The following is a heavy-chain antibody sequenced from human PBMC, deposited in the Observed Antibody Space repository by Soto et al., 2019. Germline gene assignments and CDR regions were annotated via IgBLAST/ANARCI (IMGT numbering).Heavy chain of an antibody. Sequence: QLQLQESGPGLVKPSETLSLTCSVSGVSVSSRGYYWDWIRQPPGKGLEWIGSVAYSGSTYYNPSLKSRVNISQDRSKNAFSLKLDSMTAADTSVYDCARRRTNTDIRPPRGYYFDFWGLGILVTVSS. D-gene: IGHD3-10*01. CDR2: VAYSGST. CDR1: GVSVSSRGYY. CDR3: ARRRTNTDIRPPRGYYFDF. V-gene: IGHV4-39*02. J-gene: IGHJ4*02.